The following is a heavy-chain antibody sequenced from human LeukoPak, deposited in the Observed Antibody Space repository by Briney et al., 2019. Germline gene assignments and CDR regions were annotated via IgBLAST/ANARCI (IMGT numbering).Heavy chain of an antibody. CDR1: GGTFSSYA. D-gene: IGHD6-6*01. CDR3: ARDAQYSSSSAYFDY. J-gene: IGHJ4*02. V-gene: IGHV1-69*05. CDR2: IIPIFGTA. Sequence: SVKVSCKDSGGTFSSYAISWVRQAPGQGLEWMGRIIPIFGTANYAQKFQGRVTITTDESTSTAYMELSSLRSEDTAVYYCARDAQYSSSSAYFDYWGQGTLVTVSS.